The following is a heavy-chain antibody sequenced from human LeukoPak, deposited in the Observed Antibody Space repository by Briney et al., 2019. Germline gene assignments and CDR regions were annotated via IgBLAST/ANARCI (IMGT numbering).Heavy chain of an antibody. J-gene: IGHJ1*01. Sequence: QPGGSLRLSCAASGFTFSSYAMSWVRQAPGKGLEWVSAISGSGGSTYYADSVKGRFTISRDNSKNTLYLQMNSLRAEDTAVYYCAKIGRYYYDSSGYRAGYFQHWGQGTLVTVSS. CDR1: GFTFSSYA. D-gene: IGHD3-22*01. CDR3: AKIGRYYYDSSGYRAGYFQH. CDR2: ISGSGGST. V-gene: IGHV3-23*01.